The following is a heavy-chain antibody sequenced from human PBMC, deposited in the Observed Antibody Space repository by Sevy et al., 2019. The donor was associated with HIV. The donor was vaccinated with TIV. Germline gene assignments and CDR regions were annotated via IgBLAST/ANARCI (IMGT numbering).Heavy chain of an antibody. J-gene: IGHJ2*01. D-gene: IGHD2-2*01. CDR1: GYTFTGYY. Sequence: ASVKVSCKASGYTFTGYYMHWVRQAPGQGLEWMGWINPNSGGTNYAQKFQGRVTMTRDTSISTAYMELSRLRSDDTAVYYCAGVGGCSSTSCYWYFDLWGRGTLVTVSS. CDR3: AGVGGCSSTSCYWYFDL. V-gene: IGHV1-2*02. CDR2: INPNSGGT.